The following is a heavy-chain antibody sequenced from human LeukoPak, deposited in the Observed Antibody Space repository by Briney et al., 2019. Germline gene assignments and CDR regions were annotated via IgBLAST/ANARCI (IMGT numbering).Heavy chain of an antibody. Sequence: GGSLRLSCAASGFTFSSYAMSWVRQAPGKGLEWVSAISGSGGSTYYADSVKGRFTISRDNSKNTLYLQMNSLRAEDTAVYYCAKAQYYYDSRALDYWGQGTRVTVSS. CDR3: AKAQYYYDSRALDY. CDR2: ISGSGGST. CDR1: GFTFSSYA. D-gene: IGHD3-22*01. V-gene: IGHV3-23*01. J-gene: IGHJ4*02.